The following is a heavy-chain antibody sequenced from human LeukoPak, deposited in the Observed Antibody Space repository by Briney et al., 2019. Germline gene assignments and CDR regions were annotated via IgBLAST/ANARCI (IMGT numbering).Heavy chain of an antibody. CDR1: GGSISSYY. Sequence: PSETLSLTCTVSGGSISSYYWSWIRQPPGKGLEWIGYIYYSGSTNYNPSLKSRVTISVDTSKNQFSLKLSSVTAADTAVYYCARVLRTPDYSILERSSRVDAFDIWGQGTMVTVSS. CDR2: IYYSGST. J-gene: IGHJ3*02. D-gene: IGHD4-11*01. CDR3: ARVLRTPDYSILERSSRVDAFDI. V-gene: IGHV4-59*01.